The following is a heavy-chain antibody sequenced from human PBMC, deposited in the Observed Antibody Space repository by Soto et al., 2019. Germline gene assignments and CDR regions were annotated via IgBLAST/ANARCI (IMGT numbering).Heavy chain of an antibody. Sequence: PGESLKISWKGSGYSFTSYWIVWVRQMPGKGLEWMGIIYPGDSDTRYSPSFQGQVTISADKSISTAYLQWSSLKASDTAMYYCARLLWAYSVEGPRGAFDYWGQGTLVTVSS. CDR2: IYPGDSDT. V-gene: IGHV5-51*01. D-gene: IGHD4-4*01. CDR3: ARLLWAYSVEGPRGAFDY. J-gene: IGHJ4*02. CDR1: GYSFTSYW.